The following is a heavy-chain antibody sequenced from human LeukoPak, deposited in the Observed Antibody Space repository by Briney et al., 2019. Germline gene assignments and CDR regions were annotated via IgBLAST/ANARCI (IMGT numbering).Heavy chain of an antibody. CDR1: GFIFSSYA. D-gene: IGHD2-2*01. Sequence: GGSLRLSCAASGFIFSSYAMSGLRQAPGKGLEWVSAISSSGGSTYYADSVKGRFTISRDNSKNTLYLQLNSLRSEDTAVYYCAKVKGSEGYCSITSCLADYWGQGTLVTVSS. CDR2: ISSSGGST. V-gene: IGHV3-23*01. J-gene: IGHJ4*02. CDR3: AKVKGSEGYCSITSCLADY.